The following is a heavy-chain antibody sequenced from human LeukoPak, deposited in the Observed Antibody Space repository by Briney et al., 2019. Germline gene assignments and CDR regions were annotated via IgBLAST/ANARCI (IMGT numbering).Heavy chain of an antibody. CDR3: ARLHRKNYDSSGGNHNGMDV. Sequence: SETLSLTCAVYGGSFSGYYWSWIRQPPGKGLEWMGEINHSGSTNYNASLKNRNTKSIDTSKNQYSPKLTPVTAAETDVKYWARLHRKNYDSSGGNHNGMDVWGQGTTVTVSS. J-gene: IGHJ6*02. V-gene: IGHV4-34*01. CDR2: INHSGST. CDR1: GGSFSGYY. D-gene: IGHD3-22*01.